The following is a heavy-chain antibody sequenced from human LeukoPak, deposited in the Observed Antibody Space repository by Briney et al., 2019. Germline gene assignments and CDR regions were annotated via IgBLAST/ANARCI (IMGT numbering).Heavy chain of an antibody. CDR3: ARVGIVVRGVNMYNWFDP. J-gene: IGHJ5*02. CDR2: MNPNSGNT. CDR1: GYTFTSYD. V-gene: IGHV1-8*01. Sequence: GASVKVSCKASGYTFTSYDINWVRQATGQGLEWMGWMNPNSGNTGYAQKFQGRVTMTRNTSISTAYMELSSLRSEDTAVYYCARVGIVVRGVNMYNWFDPWGQGTLVTVSS. D-gene: IGHD3-10*01.